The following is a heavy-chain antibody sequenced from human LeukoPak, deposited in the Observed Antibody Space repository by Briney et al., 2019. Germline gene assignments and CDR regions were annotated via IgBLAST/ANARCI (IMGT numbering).Heavy chain of an antibody. CDR1: GFTFSIYS. CDR3: ASTIRWGVVPAAARDY. V-gene: IGHV3-48*04. D-gene: IGHD2-2*01. J-gene: IGHJ4*02. Sequence: PGGSLSLSCAASGFTFSIYSLNWVRQAPGKGLEWVSYIGRSGDRTTHYADSVKGRFTISRDNAKNSLYLQMNSLRAEDTAVYYCASTIRWGVVPAAARDYWGQGTLVTVSS. CDR2: IGRSGDRTT.